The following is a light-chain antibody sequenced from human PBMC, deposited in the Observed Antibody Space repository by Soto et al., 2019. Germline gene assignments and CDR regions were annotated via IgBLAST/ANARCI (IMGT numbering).Light chain of an antibody. J-gene: IGKJ5*01. CDR3: QQFDDSVT. CDR1: QSVTSRY. Sequence: EIVLTQSPGTLLLSPGERATLSRRASQSVTSRYLAWYQRKPGQAPRLLIFGASDRATGTPDRLSGSGSGTVFTLAIRRLEPEDDAVFDCQQFDDSVTFGQGTRLEIK. CDR2: GAS. V-gene: IGKV3-20*01.